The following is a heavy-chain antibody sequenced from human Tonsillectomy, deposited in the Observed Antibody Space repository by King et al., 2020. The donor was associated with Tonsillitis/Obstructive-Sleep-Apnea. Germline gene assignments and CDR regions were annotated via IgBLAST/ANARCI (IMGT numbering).Heavy chain of an antibody. CDR2: INHSGST. Sequence: VQLQQWGAGLLKPSETLSLTCAVYGGSFSGYYWSWIRQPPGKGLEWIGEINHSGSTNYNPSLKSRVTISVDTSKNQFSLKLSSVTAADTAVYYCARGPGEGSYXMXXXXKGTTVTVSS. J-gene: IGHJ6*03. V-gene: IGHV4-34*01. CDR1: GGSFSGYY. CDR3: ARGPGEGSYXMXX. D-gene: IGHD3-10*01.